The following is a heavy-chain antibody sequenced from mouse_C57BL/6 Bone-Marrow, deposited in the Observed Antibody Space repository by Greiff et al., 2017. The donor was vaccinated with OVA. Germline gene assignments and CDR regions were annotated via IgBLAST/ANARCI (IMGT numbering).Heavy chain of an antibody. J-gene: IGHJ4*01. CDR2: IDPENGDT. Sequence: VQLQQSGAELVRPGASVKLSCTASGFNIKDDYMHWVKQRPEQGLEWIGWIDPENGDTEYASKFQGKATITADTSSNTAYLQLSSLTSEDTAVYDCTREGTGTDAMDYWGQGTSVTVSS. D-gene: IGHD4-1*01. V-gene: IGHV14-4*01. CDR3: TREGTGTDAMDY. CDR1: GFNIKDDY.